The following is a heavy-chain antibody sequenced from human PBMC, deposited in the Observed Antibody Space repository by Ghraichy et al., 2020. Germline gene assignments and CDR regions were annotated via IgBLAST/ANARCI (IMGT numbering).Heavy chain of an antibody. CDR3: ARGWGERYYPKYFDY. V-gene: IGHV4-59*01. D-gene: IGHD1-26*01. Sequence: SQTLSLTCTVSGGSFSTYYWSWIRQTPGKGLEWIGYLYYSGSTNYNPSLESRVTISVDTSKNQFSLELSSVTAADTAVYYCARGWGERYYPKYFDYWGQGTPVTVSS. CDR2: LYYSGST. J-gene: IGHJ4*02. CDR1: GGSFSTYY.